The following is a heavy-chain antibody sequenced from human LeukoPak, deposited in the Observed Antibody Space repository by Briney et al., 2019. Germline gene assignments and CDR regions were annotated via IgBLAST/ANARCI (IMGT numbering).Heavy chain of an antibody. D-gene: IGHD2-15*01. V-gene: IGHV4-34*01. CDR1: GGSFSGYY. J-gene: IGHJ4*02. Sequence: PSETLSLTCAVYGGSFSGYYWSWIRQSPGKGLEWIGEINHSGSTNYNPSLKSRVTISVDTSKNQFSLKLSSVTAADTAVYYCARPYATRGSFDYWGQGTLVTVSS. CDR2: INHSGST. CDR3: ARPYATRGSFDY.